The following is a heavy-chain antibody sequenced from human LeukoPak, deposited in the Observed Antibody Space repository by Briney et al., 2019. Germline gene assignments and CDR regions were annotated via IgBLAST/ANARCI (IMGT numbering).Heavy chain of an antibody. CDR2: ISWNSGSI. J-gene: IGHJ2*01. V-gene: IGHV3-9*03. Sequence: GGSLRLSCAASGFTFDDYAMHWVRQAPGKGLEWVSGISWNSGSIGYADSVKGRFTISRDNAKNPLYLQMNSLRAEDMALYYCAKAQGGSGWYGPNWYFDLWGRGTLVTVSS. D-gene: IGHD6-19*01. CDR1: GFTFDDYA. CDR3: AKAQGGSGWYGPNWYFDL.